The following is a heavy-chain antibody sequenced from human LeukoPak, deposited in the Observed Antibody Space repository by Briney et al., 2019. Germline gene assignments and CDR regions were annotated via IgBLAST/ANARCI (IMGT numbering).Heavy chain of an antibody. Sequence: GGSLRLSCAGSGFSLSSYRLNWVRQAPGKGLEWVSFIRGSSSYMYYADSVKGRFTISRDNAQNTLYLQMSSLRGEDTAVYYCAREDCSSTRCYGNADYWGQGTLVTVSS. D-gene: IGHD2-2*01. CDR3: AREDCSSTRCYGNADY. CDR1: GFSLSSYR. V-gene: IGHV3-21*06. CDR2: IRGSSSYM. J-gene: IGHJ4*02.